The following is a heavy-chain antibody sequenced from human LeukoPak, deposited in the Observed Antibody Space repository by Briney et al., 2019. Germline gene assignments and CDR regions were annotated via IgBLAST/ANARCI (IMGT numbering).Heavy chain of an antibody. V-gene: IGHV3-30*18. J-gene: IGHJ4*02. CDR1: GFTFSSYG. D-gene: IGHD4-17*01. CDR3: AKDEDHDYGDYYFDS. Sequence: GGSLRLSCAASGFTFSSYGMSWVRQAPGKGLEWVAGISYDGSNKYYADSVKGRFTISRDDSKNTLYLQMNSLRAEDTAVYYCAKDEDHDYGDYYFDSWGQGTLVTVSS. CDR2: ISYDGSNK.